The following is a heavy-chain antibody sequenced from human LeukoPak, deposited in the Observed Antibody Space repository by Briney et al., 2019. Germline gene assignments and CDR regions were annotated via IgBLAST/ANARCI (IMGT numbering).Heavy chain of an antibody. CDR1: GFTVSSNY. CDR3: AGGICIGVVVAARGAFDI. V-gene: IGHV3-53*01. D-gene: IGHD2-15*01. Sequence: GGSLRLSCAASGFTVSSNYMSWARQAPGKGLEWVSVIYSGGNTYYADSVKGRFTISRDNAKNSLYLQMNSLRAEDTTVYYCAGGICIGVVVAARGAFDIWGQGTMVTVSS. CDR2: IYSGGNT. J-gene: IGHJ3*02.